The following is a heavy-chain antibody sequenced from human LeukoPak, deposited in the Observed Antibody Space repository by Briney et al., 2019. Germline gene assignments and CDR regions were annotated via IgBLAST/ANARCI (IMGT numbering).Heavy chain of an antibody. CDR1: GYTFTSYD. Sequence: GASVKVSCKASGYTFTSYDINWVRQATGQGLEWMGWINPNSGGTNYAQKFQGRVTMTRDTSISTAYMELSRLRSDDTAVYYCARLQYDAFDIWGQGSMVTVSS. D-gene: IGHD4-11*01. CDR3: ARLQYDAFDI. CDR2: INPNSGGT. V-gene: IGHV1-2*02. J-gene: IGHJ3*02.